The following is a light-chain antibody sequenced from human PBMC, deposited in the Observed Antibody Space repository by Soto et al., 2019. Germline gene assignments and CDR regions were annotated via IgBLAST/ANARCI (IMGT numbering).Light chain of an antibody. V-gene: IGLV2-8*01. CDR2: EVI. Sequence: QSALTQPPSASGSPGQSVTISCTGTSSDVGDYNYVSWYQQHPGTAPKLMIYEVIKRPSGVPDRFSGSKSGNTASLTVSGLQTEDEADYYCSSYAGSNNGVFGGGTKLTVL. J-gene: IGLJ3*02. CDR1: SSDVGDYNY. CDR3: SSYAGSNNGV.